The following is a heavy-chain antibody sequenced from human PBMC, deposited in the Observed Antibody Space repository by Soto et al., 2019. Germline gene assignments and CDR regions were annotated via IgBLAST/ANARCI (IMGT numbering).Heavy chain of an antibody. CDR2: IYHGGSM. D-gene: IGHD3-10*01. CDR1: GDSISSENW. Sequence: QVQLQESGPGLVKPSGTLSLTCVVSGDSISSENWWSWVRQPPGKGLEWIGEIYHGGSMNYNPSLRSRLTISVDKSKNQFSLKLNSVTAADPAVYYCARDRGNRGLDCWGQGTLVTVSS. J-gene: IGHJ4*02. CDR3: ARDRGNRGLDC. V-gene: IGHV4-4*02.